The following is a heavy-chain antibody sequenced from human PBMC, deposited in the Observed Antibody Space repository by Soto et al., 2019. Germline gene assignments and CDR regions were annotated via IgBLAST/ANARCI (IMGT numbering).Heavy chain of an antibody. CDR1: GGTFSSYA. CDR3: ARKELGGDWFDP. D-gene: IGHD3-16*01. V-gene: IGHV1-69*13. CDR2: IIPIFGTA. J-gene: IGHJ5*02. Sequence: ASVKVSCKASGGTFSSYAISWVRQAPGQGLEWMGGIIPIFGTANYAQKFQGRVTITADESTSTAYMELSSLRSEDTAVYYCARKELGGDWFDPWGQGTLVTVSS.